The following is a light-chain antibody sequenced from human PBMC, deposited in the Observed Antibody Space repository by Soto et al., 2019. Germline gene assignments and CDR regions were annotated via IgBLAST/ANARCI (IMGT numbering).Light chain of an antibody. V-gene: IGKV3-15*01. CDR3: QQHNNWPLT. Sequence: EIVMTQSPATLSVSPGERATRSCRASQSVSSNLAWYQQKPGQAPRLLVYGASTRATGIPARFSGSGSGTQFTLTISSLQSEDFAVYYCQQHNNWPLTFGGGTK. J-gene: IGKJ4*01. CDR1: QSVSSN. CDR2: GAS.